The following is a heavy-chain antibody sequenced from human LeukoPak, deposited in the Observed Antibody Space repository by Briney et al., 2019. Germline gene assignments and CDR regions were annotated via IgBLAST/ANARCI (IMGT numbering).Heavy chain of an antibody. CDR1: GFTFSSYA. J-gene: IGHJ4*02. V-gene: IGHV3-23*01. CDR3: AKDGPVTIFGVVIILDY. Sequence: GGSLRLSCAASGFTFSSYAMSWVRQAPGKGLEWVSAISGSGGSTYYADSVKGRFTISRDNSKNTLYLQMNSLRAEDTAVYYCAKDGPVTIFGVVIILDYWGQGTLVTASS. CDR2: ISGSGGST. D-gene: IGHD3-3*01.